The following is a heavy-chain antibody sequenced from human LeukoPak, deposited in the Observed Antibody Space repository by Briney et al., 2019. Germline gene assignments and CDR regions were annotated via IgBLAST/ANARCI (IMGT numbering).Heavy chain of an antibody. D-gene: IGHD2-15*01. CDR1: GYSFTSYW. V-gene: IGHV5-51*01. Sequence: GESLKISCKGSGYSFTSYWIGWVRQIPGKGLEWVGIIYPGDSDTRYSPSFQGQVTISADKSISTAYLQWSSLEASDTAMYYCARPGYCSGGSCYSSFDYWGQGTLVTVSS. CDR3: ARPGYCSGGSCYSSFDY. CDR2: IYPGDSDT. J-gene: IGHJ4*02.